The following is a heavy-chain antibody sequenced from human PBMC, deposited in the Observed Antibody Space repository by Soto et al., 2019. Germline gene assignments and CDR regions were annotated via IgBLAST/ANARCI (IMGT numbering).Heavy chain of an antibody. CDR1: GGSVSSGSYY. V-gene: IGHV4-61*01. D-gene: IGHD6-19*01. J-gene: IGHJ4*02. Sequence: QVQLQESGPGLVKPSETLSLTCTVSGGSVSSGSYYWSWIRQPPGKGLEWIGYIYYRGSTNYNPSIKIRVTISVDTYKNHFSLKLSSVTAADTAVYYCARVRYSSGWYGSDYWGQGTLVTVSS. CDR2: IYYRGST. CDR3: ARVRYSSGWYGSDY.